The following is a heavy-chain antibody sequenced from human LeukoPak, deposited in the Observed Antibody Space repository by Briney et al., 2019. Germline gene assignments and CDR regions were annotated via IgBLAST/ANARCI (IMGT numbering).Heavy chain of an antibody. D-gene: IGHD1-26*01. V-gene: IGHV3-74*01. CDR2: INTDGSST. Sequence: SGGSLRLSCAASGFTFSTYSMHWVRQAPGKGLLWVSRINTDGSSTNFADSVRGRFTISRDNAKNTLYLQMNSLRAEDTAVYYCTRDLSGTYYGRFDYWGQGTLVTVSS. CDR3: TRDLSGTYYGRFDY. J-gene: IGHJ4*02. CDR1: GFTFSTYS.